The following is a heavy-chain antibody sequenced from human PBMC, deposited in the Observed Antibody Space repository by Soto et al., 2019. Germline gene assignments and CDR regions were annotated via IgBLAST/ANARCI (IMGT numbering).Heavy chain of an antibody. V-gene: IGHV3-23*01. J-gene: IGHJ4*02. CDR3: AKGDSSSPYFDY. CDR2: ISGSGGST. Sequence: GGSLILSCAASGFPFSSYAMSWVRPAPGKGLEWVSAISGSGGSTYYADSVKGRFTISRDNSKNTLYLQMNSLRAEDTAVYYCAKGDSSSPYFDYWGQGTLVTVSS. CDR1: GFPFSSYA. D-gene: IGHD6-6*01.